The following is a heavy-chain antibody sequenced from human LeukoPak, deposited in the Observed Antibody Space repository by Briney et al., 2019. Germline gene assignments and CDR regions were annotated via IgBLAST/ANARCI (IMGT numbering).Heavy chain of an antibody. V-gene: IGHV3-21*06. Sequence: PGGSLRLSCAASGFIFNTYSMNWVRQAPGKGLEWVSSISGNSDYIFYADSVKGRFTISRDNDKNLVSLQMNSLRADDTAVYYCAREPLRGGWFDPWGQGAQVTVSS. D-gene: IGHD1-14*01. J-gene: IGHJ5*02. CDR3: AREPLRGGWFDP. CDR1: GFIFNTYS. CDR2: ISGNSDYI.